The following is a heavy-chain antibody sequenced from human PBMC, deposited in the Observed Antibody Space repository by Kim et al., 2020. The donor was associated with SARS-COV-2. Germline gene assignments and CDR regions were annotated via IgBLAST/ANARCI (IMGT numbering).Heavy chain of an antibody. CDR2: IIPIFGTA. CDR3: ARDRIVVVTAKYYYYGMDV. V-gene: IGHV1-69*13. Sequence: SVKVSCKASGGTFSSYAISWVRQAPGQGLEWMGGIIPIFGTANYAQKFQGRVTITADESTSTAYMELSSLRSEDTAVYYCARDRIVVVTAKYYYYGMDVWGQGTTVTVSS. J-gene: IGHJ6*02. CDR1: GGTFSSYA. D-gene: IGHD2-21*02.